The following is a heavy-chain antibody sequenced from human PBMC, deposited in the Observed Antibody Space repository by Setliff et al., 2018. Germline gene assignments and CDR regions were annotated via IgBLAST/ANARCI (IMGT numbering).Heavy chain of an antibody. CDR2: ISSSGSLI. V-gene: IGHV3-11*04. Sequence: GGSLRLSCATSGFTFSDYYMSWIRQTPGKGLEWVAYISSSGSLIYYPDSVKGRFTISRDNAKTSLYLQMNGLRAEDTGVYYCARALYGYSYGYDFWGQGTPVTVSS. CDR1: GFTFSDYY. CDR3: ARALYGYSYGYDF. J-gene: IGHJ4*02. D-gene: IGHD5-18*01.